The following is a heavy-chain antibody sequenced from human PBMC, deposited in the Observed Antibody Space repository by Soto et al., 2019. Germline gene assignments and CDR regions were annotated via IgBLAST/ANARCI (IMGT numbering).Heavy chain of an antibody. CDR1: GYTFTSYY. V-gene: IGHV1-46*01. Sequence: ASVKVSCKASGYTFTSYYMHWVRQAPGQGLGWMGKINPSGGSTSYAQKFQGRVTITRDKYTNTLYIEMNNLRSEDTAVYYCAKDKEPEGVWAIDFWGQGTRVTVSS. J-gene: IGHJ4*02. CDR2: INPSGGST. CDR3: AKDKEPEGVWAIDF. D-gene: IGHD3-16*01.